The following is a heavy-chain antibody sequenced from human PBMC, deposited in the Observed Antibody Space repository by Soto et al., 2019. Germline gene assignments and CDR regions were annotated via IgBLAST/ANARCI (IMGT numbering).Heavy chain of an antibody. J-gene: IGHJ6*02. Sequence: EVQLVESGGGLVKPGGSLRLSCAASGFTFHTAWLSWIRQPPGKGLEWVGRIKSNSAGGTTQDAAPVKGRFTISRDDSKNTLYLEMNSLRAEDTAVYYCARDLADYDYVWGSYRPYYYYYGMDVWGQGTTVTVSS. CDR3: ARDLADYDYVWGSYRPYYYYYGMDV. D-gene: IGHD3-16*02. V-gene: IGHV3-15*01. CDR2: IKSNSAGGTT. CDR1: GFTFHTAW.